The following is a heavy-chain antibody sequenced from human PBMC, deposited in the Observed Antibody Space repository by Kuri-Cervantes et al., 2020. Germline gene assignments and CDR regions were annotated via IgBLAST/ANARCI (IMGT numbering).Heavy chain of an antibody. Sequence: ETLSLTCAVYGGSFSGYYWSWIRQPPGKGLEWIGEINHSGSTNYSPSLKSRVTISVDTSKNQFSLKLSSVTATDTAVYYCARDRGYYGFFDPWGQGTLVTVSS. CDR1: GGSFSGYY. V-gene: IGHV4-34*01. D-gene: IGHD3-10*01. CDR3: ARDRGYYGFFDP. CDR2: INHSGST. J-gene: IGHJ5*02.